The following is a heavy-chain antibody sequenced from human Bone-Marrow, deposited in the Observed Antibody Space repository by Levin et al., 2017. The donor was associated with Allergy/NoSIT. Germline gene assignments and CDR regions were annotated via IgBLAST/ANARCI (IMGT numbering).Heavy chain of an antibody. J-gene: IGHJ4*02. Sequence: SQTLSLTCNVSGGSINSGDSYWCWIRQPPGKGLEWIGYIYYSGSTYYNPSLKSRITISIDTSKSPFSLQLSSVTAADTAVYYCARLSLTFYDILTGYYSPIGTFDYWGQGTLVTVSS. CDR1: GGSINSGDSY. CDR3: ARLSLTFYDILTGYYSPIGTFDY. D-gene: IGHD3-9*01. CDR2: IYYSGST. V-gene: IGHV4-30-4*01.